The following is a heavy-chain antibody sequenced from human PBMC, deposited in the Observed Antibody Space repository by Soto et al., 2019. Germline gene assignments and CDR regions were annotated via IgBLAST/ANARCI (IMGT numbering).Heavy chain of an antibody. CDR3: AKDREGYYVATV. V-gene: IGHV3-30*18. CDR1: GFTFSSNG. CDR2: MSYDGSYK. Sequence: GGSLRLSCAASGFTFSSNGMHWLRQAPGKGLEWVALMSYDGSYKYYADSVKGRFTISRDNSKNTLYLQMNSLRAEDTAVYYCAKDREGYYVATVWGQGTTVTVSS. D-gene: IGHD3-10*02. J-gene: IGHJ6*02.